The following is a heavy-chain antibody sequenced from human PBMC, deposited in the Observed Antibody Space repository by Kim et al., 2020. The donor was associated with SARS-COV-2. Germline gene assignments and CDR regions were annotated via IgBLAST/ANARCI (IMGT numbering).Heavy chain of an antibody. Sequence: SETLSLTCAVYGGSFSGYYWSWIRQPPGKGLEWIGEINHSGSTNYNPSLKSRVTISVDTSKNQFSLKLSSVTAADTAVYYCARGPKYGDYDAFDIWGQGTMVTVSS. CDR2: INHSGST. CDR3: ARGPKYGDYDAFDI. CDR1: GGSFSGYY. J-gene: IGHJ3*02. V-gene: IGHV4-34*01. D-gene: IGHD4-17*01.